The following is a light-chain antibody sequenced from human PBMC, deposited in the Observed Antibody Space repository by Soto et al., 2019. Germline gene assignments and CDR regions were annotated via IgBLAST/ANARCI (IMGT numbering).Light chain of an antibody. CDR1: QSVSGSY. CDR3: QQYGTSPPIT. V-gene: IGKV3-20*01. CDR2: DAS. Sequence: EIVLTQSPGTLSLSPGERATLSCWASQSVSGSYLAWYQQKPGQAPRLLIYDASSRATGIPDRFSGSGSGTDFTLTINRLEPEDFAVYYCQQYGTSPPITFGQGTRLEIK. J-gene: IGKJ5*01.